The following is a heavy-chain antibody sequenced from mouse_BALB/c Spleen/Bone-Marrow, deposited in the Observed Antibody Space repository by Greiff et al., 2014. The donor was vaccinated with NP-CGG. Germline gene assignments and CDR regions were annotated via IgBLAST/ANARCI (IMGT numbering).Heavy chain of an antibody. V-gene: IGHV1S16*01. CDR2: INPSSGGT. CDR3: TIEYGITTKDYYALDY. CDR1: GYTFTTYW. D-gene: IGHD2-4*01. Sequence: VQLQQSGAELVKPGASVKLSCKASGYTFTTYWMHWVRLRPGQGFDWIGEINPSSGGTYYNEKFRRKATLTVDKSSSTDYMQLSSLTSEDSAVYYCTIEYGITTKDYYALDYWGQGTSVTVSS. J-gene: IGHJ4*01.